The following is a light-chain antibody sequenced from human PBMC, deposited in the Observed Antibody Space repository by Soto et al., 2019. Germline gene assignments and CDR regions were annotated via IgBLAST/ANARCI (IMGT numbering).Light chain of an antibody. Sequence: SYELTQSPSVSVAPGQTVTITCGGSSIGSKSVHWYQQKPGQAPVLVVYDDSDRRSGIPERFSGSNSGNTATLTITRVEAGDEADYHSQVWDTRSEHYVFGPGTKLTVL. J-gene: IGLJ1*01. CDR3: QVWDTRSEHYV. V-gene: IGLV3-21*02. CDR2: DDS. CDR1: SIGSKS.